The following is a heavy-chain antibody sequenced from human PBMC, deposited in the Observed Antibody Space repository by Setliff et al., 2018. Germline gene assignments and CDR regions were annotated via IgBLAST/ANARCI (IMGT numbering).Heavy chain of an antibody. V-gene: IGHV4-59*11. Sequence: SETLSLTCTVSGGSISHHYWSWIRQPPEKGLEWVGYMYNSGNTNYNPSLRRRVAISVDKSKNQFSLKLSSVTAADTAVYYCARALLWFGEGMDVWGKGTAVTVSS. CDR1: GGSISHHY. J-gene: IGHJ6*03. CDR3: ARALLWFGEGMDV. D-gene: IGHD3-10*01. CDR2: MYNSGNT.